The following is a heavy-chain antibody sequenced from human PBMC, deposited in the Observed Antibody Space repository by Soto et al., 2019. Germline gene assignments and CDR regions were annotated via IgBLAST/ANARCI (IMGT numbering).Heavy chain of an antibody. J-gene: IGHJ5*02. CDR1: GYTFTSYG. CDR2: ISAYNGNT. D-gene: IGHD2-15*01. Sequence: GASVKVSCKASGYTFTSYGISWVRQAPGQGLEWMGWISAYNGNTNYAQKLQGRVTMTTDTSTSTAYTELRSLRSDDTAVYYCARVGGPSYCSGGSCYSGWFDPWGQGTLVTVSS. CDR3: ARVGGPSYCSGGSCYSGWFDP. V-gene: IGHV1-18*01.